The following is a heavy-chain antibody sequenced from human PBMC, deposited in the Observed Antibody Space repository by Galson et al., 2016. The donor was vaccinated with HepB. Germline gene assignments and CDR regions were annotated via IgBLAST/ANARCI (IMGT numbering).Heavy chain of an antibody. Sequence: SETLSLTCTVSGGSISDYYWNWIRQTPRKRLEWIGYVHYTGTTKYNPSLKSRVTTSLDTFKKQFSLRLNSVTAADTAVYYCARGQGYCSGGNCLQALSDAFDIWGQGTMVTVSS. J-gene: IGHJ3*02. V-gene: IGHV4-59*13. CDR3: ARGQGYCSGGNCLQALSDAFDI. CDR1: GGSISDYY. D-gene: IGHD2-15*01. CDR2: VHYTGTT.